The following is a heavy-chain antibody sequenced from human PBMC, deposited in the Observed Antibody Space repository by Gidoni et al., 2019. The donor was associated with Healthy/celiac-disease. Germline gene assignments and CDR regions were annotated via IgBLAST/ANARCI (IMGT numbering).Heavy chain of an antibody. CDR1: GGSISSYY. CDR3: AVEGYYYDSSGYYAFDP. D-gene: IGHD3-22*01. V-gene: IGHV4-4*07. Sequence: QVQLQESGPGLVKPSETLSLTCTVSGGSISSYYWSWIRQPAGKGLEWIGRIYTSGSTNYNPSLKSRVTMSVDTSKNQFSLKLSSVTAADTAVYYCAVEGYYYDSSGYYAFDPWGQGTLVTVSS. CDR2: IYTSGST. J-gene: IGHJ5*02.